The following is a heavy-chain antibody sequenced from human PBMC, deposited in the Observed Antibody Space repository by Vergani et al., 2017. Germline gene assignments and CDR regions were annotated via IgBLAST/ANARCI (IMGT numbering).Heavy chain of an antibody. CDR1: GGSFTSYH. CDR3: AGVNTETNGHLYYYYYMDV. Sequence: QVQLQQWGGGLLKPSETLSLTCVVNGGSFTSYHWTWIRQSPGEGLEWVGDTDHTGRPDYNPSLKSRVTMSVDKSRNQFSLTLNSVTATDTAIYFCAGVNTETNGHLYYYYYMDVWGQGTAVTVS. CDR2: TDHTGRP. V-gene: IGHV4-34*01. J-gene: IGHJ6*03. D-gene: IGHD4-11*01.